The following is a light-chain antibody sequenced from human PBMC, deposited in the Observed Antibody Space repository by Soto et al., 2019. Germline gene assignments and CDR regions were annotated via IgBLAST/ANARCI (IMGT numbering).Light chain of an antibody. V-gene: IGLV1-40*01. CDR2: GNS. CDR3: QSYDASLSGDVV. CDR1: RSNIGAGYD. Sequence: QSVLTQPPSXXXXPGQRVTISCTGSRSNIGAGYDVHWYQQIPGAAPKLLIYGNSNRPSGVPDRFSGSKSGTSASLAITGLQAEDEADYYCQSYDASLSGDVVFGGGTKVTVL. J-gene: IGLJ2*01.